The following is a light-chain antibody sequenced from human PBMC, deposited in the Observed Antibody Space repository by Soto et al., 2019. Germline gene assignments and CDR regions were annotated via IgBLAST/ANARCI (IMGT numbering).Light chain of an antibody. J-gene: IGKJ1*01. V-gene: IGKV1-5*03. Sequence: DIQMTQSPSTLSASVGDRVTITCRASQSIDTWLAWYQQKPGKAPKLLIYKASTLKSGVPSRFSGSGSGTEFTLTISSLQPDDFATYYCQHYSSYSEAFGQGTKVDIK. CDR2: KAS. CDR3: QHYSSYSEA. CDR1: QSIDTW.